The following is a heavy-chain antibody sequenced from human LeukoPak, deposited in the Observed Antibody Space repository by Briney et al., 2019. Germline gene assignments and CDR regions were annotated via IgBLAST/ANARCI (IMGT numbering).Heavy chain of an antibody. J-gene: IGHJ4*02. D-gene: IGHD1-26*01. CDR3: ARDSSGGYLDY. V-gene: IGHV1-2*02. CDR1: GYTFTGHY. CDR2: ISPNSGDT. Sequence: GASVKVSCKASGYTFTGHYMHWVRQAPGQGLEWMGWISPNSGDTNYAQKFQGRVTMTRDTSISTAYMELSRLRSDDTAVYYRARDSSGGYLDYWGQGTLVTASA.